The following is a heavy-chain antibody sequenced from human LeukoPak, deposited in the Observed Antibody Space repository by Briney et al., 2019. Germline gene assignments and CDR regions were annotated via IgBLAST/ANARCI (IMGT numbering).Heavy chain of an antibody. Sequence: GGSLRLSCTASGFTFGDYAMSWVRQAPGKGLEWVGFIRSKAYGGTTEYAASVKGRFTISRDDSKGIAYLQMNSLKTEDTAVYYCTRVPYSSSWYDYFDYWGQGTLVTVSS. D-gene: IGHD6-13*01. J-gene: IGHJ4*02. CDR1: GFTFGDYA. CDR2: IRSKAYGGTT. V-gene: IGHV3-49*04. CDR3: TRVPYSSSWYDYFDY.